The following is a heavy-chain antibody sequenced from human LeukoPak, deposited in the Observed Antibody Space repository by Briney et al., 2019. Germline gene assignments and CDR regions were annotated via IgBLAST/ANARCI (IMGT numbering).Heavy chain of an antibody. CDR3: ARGAVVVD. V-gene: IGHV3-30-3*01. D-gene: IGHD3-22*01. CDR1: GFTFSSYA. J-gene: IGHJ4*02. CDR2: ISYDGSNK. Sequence: GGSLRLSCAASGFTFSSYAMHWVRQAPGKGLEWVAVISYDGSNKYYADSVKGRFTISRDNSKNTLYLQMNSLRAEDTAVYYCARGAVVVDWGQGTLVTVSS.